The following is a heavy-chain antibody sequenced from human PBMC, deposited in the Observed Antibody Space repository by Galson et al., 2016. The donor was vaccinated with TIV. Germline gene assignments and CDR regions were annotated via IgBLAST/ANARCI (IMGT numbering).Heavy chain of an antibody. CDR2: IIPGFGTV. V-gene: IGHV1-69*13. CDR3: ARASYTPTGY. D-gene: IGHD2-2*02. Sequence: SVKVSCKASGGTFSSFALNWVRQAPGQGLEWIGEIIPGFGTVRYAQKFQARVTITADESATTSVMELSSLTSDDTAVYYCARASYTPTGYWGQGTLVTVSS. CDR1: GGTFSSFA. J-gene: IGHJ4*01.